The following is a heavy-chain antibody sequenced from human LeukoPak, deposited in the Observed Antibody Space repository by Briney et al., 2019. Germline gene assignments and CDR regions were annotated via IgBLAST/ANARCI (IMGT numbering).Heavy chain of an antibody. Sequence: GGSLRLSCAASGFTFSSYAMSWVRQAPGKGLEWVSYISRSGNTIYYADSVKGRFTISRDNSKNTLYLQMNSLRAEDTAVYYCAKPYSGYDYRDWFDPWGQGTLVTVSS. J-gene: IGHJ5*02. CDR3: AKPYSGYDYRDWFDP. V-gene: IGHV3-23*01. CDR1: GFTFSSYA. CDR2: ISRSGNTI. D-gene: IGHD5-12*01.